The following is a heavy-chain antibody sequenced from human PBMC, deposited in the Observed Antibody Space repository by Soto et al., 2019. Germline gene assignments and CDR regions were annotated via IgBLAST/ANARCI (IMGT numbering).Heavy chain of an antibody. CDR3: SRRAPEGFDP. V-gene: IGHV4-39*01. J-gene: IGHJ5*02. CDR2: MSYSGST. CDR1: GGSISNSSYY. Sequence: PSETLSLTCTVSGGSISNSSYYWGWIRQPPGKGLEWVGSMSYSGSTYYNPSLKSRVAISVDTSKNQLSLQVSSVTAADTAVYYCSRRAPEGFDPWGQGTLVTVSS.